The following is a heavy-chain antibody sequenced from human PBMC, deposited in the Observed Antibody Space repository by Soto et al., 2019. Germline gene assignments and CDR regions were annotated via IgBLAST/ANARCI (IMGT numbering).Heavy chain of an antibody. Sequence: XETLSLTCAVSGYSISSGYYWGWIRQPPGKGLEWIGSIYHSGNTYYNPSLQSRVTISVDTSKNQFSLKLRSVTAADTAVYYCARVSRYYDSSGVNDWGQGTLVTVSS. J-gene: IGHJ4*02. CDR1: GYSISSGYY. CDR3: ARVSRYYDSSGVND. D-gene: IGHD3-22*01. CDR2: IYHSGNT. V-gene: IGHV4-38-2*01.